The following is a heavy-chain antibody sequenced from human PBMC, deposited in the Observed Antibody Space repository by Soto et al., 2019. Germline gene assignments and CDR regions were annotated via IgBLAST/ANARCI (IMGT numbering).Heavy chain of an antibody. D-gene: IGHD5-18*01. CDR1: GYTLTELS. V-gene: IGHV1-24*01. CDR3: ATVGYSCTETRDY. CDR2: FDPEDGET. Sequence: GASVKVSCKASGYTLTELSMHWVRQAPGKGLEWMGGFDPEDGETIYAQKFQGRVTMTEDTSTDTAYMELSSLRSEDTAVYYCATVGYSCTETRDYWGQGTLVTASS. J-gene: IGHJ4*02.